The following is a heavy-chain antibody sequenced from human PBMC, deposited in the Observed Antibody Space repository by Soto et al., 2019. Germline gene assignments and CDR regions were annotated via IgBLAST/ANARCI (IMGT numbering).Heavy chain of an antibody. CDR3: ARHITYYYDSSGWGSAFDI. V-gene: IGHV4-39*01. J-gene: IGHJ3*02. D-gene: IGHD3-22*01. CDR2: IYYSGST. Sequence: SETLSLTCTVSGGSTSSSSYYWGWIRQPPGKGLEWIGSIYYSGSTYYNPSLKSRVTISVDTSKNQFSLKLSSVTAADTAVYYCARHITYYYDSSGWGSAFDIWGQGTMVTVSS. CDR1: GGSTSSSSYY.